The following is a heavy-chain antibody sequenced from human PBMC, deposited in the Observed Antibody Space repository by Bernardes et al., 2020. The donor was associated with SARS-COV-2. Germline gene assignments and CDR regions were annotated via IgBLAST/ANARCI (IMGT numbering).Heavy chain of an antibody. D-gene: IGHD1-26*01. CDR1: GFTFDDYG. CDR2: INWNGGST. Sequence: GGSLRLSCAASGFTFDDYGMSWVRQAPGKGLEWVSGINWNGGSTGYADSVKGRLTISRDNAKNSLYLQMNSLRAEDTAVYYCARDLRRVESSGRYYIGYWGQGVLVTVSS. CDR3: ARDLRRVESSGRYYIGY. V-gene: IGHV3-20*04. J-gene: IGHJ4*02.